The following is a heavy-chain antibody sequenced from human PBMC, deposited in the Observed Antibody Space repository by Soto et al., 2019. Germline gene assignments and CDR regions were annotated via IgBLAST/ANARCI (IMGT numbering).Heavy chain of an antibody. CDR1: GFTFGSSD. Sequence: EVQLLESGGGLVQPGGSLRLSCEASGFTFGSSDMTWVRQAPGQGLEWVSSISSSTGGTFYAGSVAGRFTIPRDNFKNTLYLKMNILKAEGTAVYRRAKGGWSTTGVPYWGQGTLVTVSS. D-gene: IGHD1-1*01. CDR3: AKGGWSTTGVPY. V-gene: IGHV3-23*01. J-gene: IGHJ4*02. CDR2: ISSSTGGT.